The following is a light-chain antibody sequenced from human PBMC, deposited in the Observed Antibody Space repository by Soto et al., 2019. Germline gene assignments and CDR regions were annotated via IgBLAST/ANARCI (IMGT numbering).Light chain of an antibody. CDR3: QQSYSPSIT. Sequence: DIQMTQTPSSLSASVEDRVIITCRASQSISNHLNWYQQKPGKAPKLLIYDASSLESGVPSRFSGSGSGTEFTLTISSLQPEDFATYYCQQSYSPSITFGQGTRLEI. CDR2: DAS. J-gene: IGKJ5*01. V-gene: IGKV1-39*01. CDR1: QSISNH.